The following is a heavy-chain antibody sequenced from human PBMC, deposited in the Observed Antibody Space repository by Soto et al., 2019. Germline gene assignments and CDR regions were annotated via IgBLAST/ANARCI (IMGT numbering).Heavy chain of an antibody. CDR2: CYNSATT. V-gene: IGHV4-31*03. CDR1: GGSISTGGYY. Sequence: QVQLQESGPGLVKPSQTLSLTCTVSGGSISTGGYYWSWIRQHPGKGLEWIGYCYNSATTHYNPPLKRRVTISVDTSTNQFSLKLSPVTVADTAVYYCAREPAPWGQGARVTVSS. CDR3: AREPAP. J-gene: IGHJ5*02.